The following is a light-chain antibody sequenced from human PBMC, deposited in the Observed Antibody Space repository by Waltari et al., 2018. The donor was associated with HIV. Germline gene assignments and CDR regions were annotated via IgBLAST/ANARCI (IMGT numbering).Light chain of an antibody. CDR1: QKISSW. CDR2: QGS. J-gene: IGKJ2*01. Sequence: DIQMTQSPSTLYASVGDRVTLTCRASQKISSWLAWYQQKPGKAPNLLIYQGSTLQGGVPSRFSGSGSGTDFTLTINKLQSDDFGTYYCQQYDTFPYTFGPGTNLEIK. CDR3: QQYDTFPYT. V-gene: IGKV1-5*01.